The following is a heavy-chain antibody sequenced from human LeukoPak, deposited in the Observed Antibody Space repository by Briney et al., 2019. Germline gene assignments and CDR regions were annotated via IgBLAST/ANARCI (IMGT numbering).Heavy chain of an antibody. CDR3: AKGINMVRGVPLDY. CDR2: INSDGSST. D-gene: IGHD3-10*01. J-gene: IGHJ4*02. V-gene: IGHV3-74*01. CDR1: GFTFSSYW. Sequence: GGSLRLSCAASGFTFSSYWMHCVRQAPGKGLVWVSRINSDGSSTSYADSVKGRFTISRDNSKNTLYLQMNSLRAEDTAVYYCAKGINMVRGVPLDYWGQGTLVTVSS.